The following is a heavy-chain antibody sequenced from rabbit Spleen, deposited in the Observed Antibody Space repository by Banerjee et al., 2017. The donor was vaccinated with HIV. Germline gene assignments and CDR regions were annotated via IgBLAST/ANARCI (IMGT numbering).Heavy chain of an antibody. CDR3: ARGYSDIYFIL. Sequence: QEQLEESGGGLVKPGASLTLTCKASGFSFSSGYYMYWVRQGPGKGLEWIGCIGTGSGSTWYASWAKGRFAIAKTSTTTVTLQMSSLTAADTATYFCARGYSDIYFILWGPGTLVTVS. J-gene: IGHJ4*01. CDR2: IGTGSGST. V-gene: IGHV1S45*01. D-gene: IGHD1-1*01. CDR1: GFSFSSGYY.